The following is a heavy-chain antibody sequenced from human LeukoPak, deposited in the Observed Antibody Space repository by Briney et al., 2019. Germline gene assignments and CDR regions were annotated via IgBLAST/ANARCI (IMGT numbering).Heavy chain of an antibody. D-gene: IGHD3-10*01. Sequence: GGSLRLSCAASGFTFSSHNMNWVRQAPGKGLEWVSAISGSGGSTYYADSVKGRFTISRDNSKNTLYLQMNSLRAEDTAVYYCAKDRGYYGSGFDYWGQGTLVTVSS. CDR3: AKDRGYYGSGFDY. CDR1: GFTFSSHN. CDR2: ISGSGGST. J-gene: IGHJ4*02. V-gene: IGHV3-23*01.